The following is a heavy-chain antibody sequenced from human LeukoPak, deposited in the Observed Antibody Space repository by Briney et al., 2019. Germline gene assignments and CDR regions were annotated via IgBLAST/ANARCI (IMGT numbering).Heavy chain of an antibody. J-gene: IGHJ6*03. CDR1: GDTISSTKW. D-gene: IGHD2/OR15-2a*01. CDR3: ARNDFYDMDV. Sequence: SGTLSLTCAVSGDTISSTKWWSWVRQSPGKGLEWVGEIHHSVGSNYNPSLKSRATISLDKSNNQFSLSLRSVTAADTAVYYCARNDFYDMDVWARGPRSPSL. V-gene: IGHV4-4*02. CDR2: IHHSVGS.